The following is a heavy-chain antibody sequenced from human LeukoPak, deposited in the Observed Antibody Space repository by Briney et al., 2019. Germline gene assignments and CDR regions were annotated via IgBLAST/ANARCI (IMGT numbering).Heavy chain of an antibody. V-gene: IGHV4-30-4*01. D-gene: IGHD3-10*01. CDR1: GGSFSGYY. J-gene: IGHJ5*02. CDR2: IYYSGST. CDR3: AREDYYGSGSVNWFDP. Sequence: SETLSLTCAVYGGSFSGYYWSWIRQPPGKGLEWIGYIYYSGSTYYNPSLKSRVTISVDTSKNQFSLKLSSVTAADTAVYYCAREDYYGSGSVNWFDPWGQGTLVTVSS.